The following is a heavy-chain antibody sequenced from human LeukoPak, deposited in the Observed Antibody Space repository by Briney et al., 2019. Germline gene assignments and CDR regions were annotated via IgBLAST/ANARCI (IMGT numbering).Heavy chain of an antibody. Sequence: SETLSLTCAVSGHSVSTTHYWGWIRQPPGKGLEWIGSIYYSGSTYYNPSLKSRVTISVDTSKNQFSLKLSSVTAADTAVYYCARLSAPQGYWGQGTLVTVSS. V-gene: IGHV4-39*01. CDR2: IYYSGST. D-gene: IGHD6-6*01. CDR1: GHSVSTTHY. J-gene: IGHJ4*02. CDR3: ARLSAPQGY.